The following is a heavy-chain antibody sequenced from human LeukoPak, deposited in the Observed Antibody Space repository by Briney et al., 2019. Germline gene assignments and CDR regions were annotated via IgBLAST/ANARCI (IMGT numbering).Heavy chain of an antibody. D-gene: IGHD3-9*01. CDR2: FDPEDGET. CDR3: ARHYYDGLAGWGTLFDN. V-gene: IGHV1-24*01. Sequence: ASVKVSCKISGYTLTELSMHRVRQAPGKGLGWLGGFDPEDGETIYSQKFQGRVTMTEDTSTDTAYMELSSLRSEDAAVYDCARHYYDGLAGWGTLFDNWGQGTLVTVSS. J-gene: IGHJ4*02. CDR1: GYTLTELS.